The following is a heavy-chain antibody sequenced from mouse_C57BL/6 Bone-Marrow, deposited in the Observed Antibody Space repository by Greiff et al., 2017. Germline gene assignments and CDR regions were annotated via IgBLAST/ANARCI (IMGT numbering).Heavy chain of an antibody. CDR3: AETGRVLDY. CDR2: IHPNSGST. J-gene: IGHJ2*01. Sequence: QVQLQQPGAELVKPGASVKLSCKASGYTFTSYWMHWVKQRPGQGLEWIGMIHPNSGSTNYNEKFKSKATLPVEKSSSTAYMQLSSLTSEDSAVYYCAETGRVLDYWGKGTTLTVSS. CDR1: GYTFTSYW. V-gene: IGHV1-64*01.